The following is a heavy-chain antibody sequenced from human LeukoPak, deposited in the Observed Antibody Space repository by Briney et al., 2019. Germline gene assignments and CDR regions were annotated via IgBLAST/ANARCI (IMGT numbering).Heavy chain of an antibody. CDR3: ARGEGMATIVYFDY. Sequence: ASVKVSCKASGYTFTGYYMHWVRQAPGQGLEWMGWINPNSGGTNYAQKFRGRVTMTRDTSISTAYMELSRLRSDDTAVYYCARGEGMATIVYFDYWGQGTLVTVSS. CDR1: GYTFTGYY. J-gene: IGHJ4*02. D-gene: IGHD5-12*01. CDR2: INPNSGGT. V-gene: IGHV1-2*02.